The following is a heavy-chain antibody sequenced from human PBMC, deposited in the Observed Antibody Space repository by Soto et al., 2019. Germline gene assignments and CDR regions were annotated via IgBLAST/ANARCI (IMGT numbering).Heavy chain of an antibody. Sequence: QLQLVESGGGVVQPGKSLRLSCAASGFTFITYGIHWVRQAPGKGLEWVALISYDGGSKYYGDSVKGRFIISRDNSHNTVSLQMNSLRADDTAVYFCAKEQLAMTVVVADYFDSWGQGTLVNVSS. D-gene: IGHD3-22*01. J-gene: IGHJ4*02. CDR2: ISYDGGSK. V-gene: IGHV3-30*18. CDR1: GFTFITYG. CDR3: AKEQLAMTVVVADYFDS.